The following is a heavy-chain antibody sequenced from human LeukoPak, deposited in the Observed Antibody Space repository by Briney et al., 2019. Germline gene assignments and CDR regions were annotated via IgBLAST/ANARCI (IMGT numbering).Heavy chain of an antibody. Sequence: KASETLSLTCTVSGGSISSYYWSWIRQPPGKGLEWIGYIYYSGSTNYNPSLKSRVTISVDTSKNQFSLKLSSVTAADTAVYYCARDRPADHLFDYWGQGTLVTVSS. J-gene: IGHJ4*02. D-gene: IGHD6-13*01. CDR3: ARDRPADHLFDY. CDR1: GGSISSYY. CDR2: IYYSGST. V-gene: IGHV4-59*01.